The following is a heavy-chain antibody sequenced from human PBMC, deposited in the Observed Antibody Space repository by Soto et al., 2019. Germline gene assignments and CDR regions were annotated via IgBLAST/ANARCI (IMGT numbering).Heavy chain of an antibody. CDR1: GGTFSSYT. Sequence: QVQLVQSGAEVKKPASSVKVSCKASGGTFSSYTISWVRQAPGQGLEWMGRIIPILGIANYAQKFQGRDTITADKSTSTAYMELSSLRSEDTAVYYCARDLGTTPPMPFDYWGQGTLVTVSS. CDR2: IIPILGIA. CDR3: ARDLGTTPPMPFDY. D-gene: IGHD5-12*01. J-gene: IGHJ4*02. V-gene: IGHV1-69*08.